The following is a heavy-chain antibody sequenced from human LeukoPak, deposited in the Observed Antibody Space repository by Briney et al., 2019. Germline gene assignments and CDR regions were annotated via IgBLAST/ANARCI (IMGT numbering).Heavy chain of an antibody. CDR1: GFTFSSYW. CDR3: ARDVDFDS. J-gene: IGHJ4*02. V-gene: IGHV3-74*01. CDR2: INSDGRST. Sequence: GGSLRLSCAASGFTFSSYWMHWVRQAPGKGPVWASRINSDGRSTTYADSVKGRFTISRDNAKGTFYLQMDSLTGEDSGVYYCARDVDFDSWGQGTLVTVSS.